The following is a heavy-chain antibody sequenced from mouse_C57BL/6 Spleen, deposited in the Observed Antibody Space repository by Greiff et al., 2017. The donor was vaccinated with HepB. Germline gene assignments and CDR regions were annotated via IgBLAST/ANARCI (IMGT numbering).Heavy chain of an antibody. J-gene: IGHJ2*01. CDR3: ARSITGRKGYFDY. Sequence: QVQLQQPGAELVRPGSSVKLSCKASGYTFTSYWMHWVKQRPIQGLEWIGNIDPSDSETHYNQKFKDKATLTVDKSSSTAYMQLSSRTSEDSAVYYCARSITGRKGYFDYWGQGTTLTVSS. V-gene: IGHV1-52*01. D-gene: IGHD4-1*01. CDR1: GYTFTSYW. CDR2: IDPSDSET.